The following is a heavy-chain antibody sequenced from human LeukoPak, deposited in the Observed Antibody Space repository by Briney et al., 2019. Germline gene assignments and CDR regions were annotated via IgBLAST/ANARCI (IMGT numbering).Heavy chain of an antibody. D-gene: IGHD3-10*01. CDR2: TSYDGSNK. CDR3: AKDSAAASPGSDY. J-gene: IGHJ4*02. Sequence: GGSLRLSCAASGFTFSSYGMHWVRQAPGKGLEWVAVTSYDGSNKYYADSVKGRFTISRDNSKNTLYLQMNSLRAEDTAVYYCAKDSAAASPGSDYWGQGTLVTVSS. CDR1: GFTFSSYG. V-gene: IGHV3-30*18.